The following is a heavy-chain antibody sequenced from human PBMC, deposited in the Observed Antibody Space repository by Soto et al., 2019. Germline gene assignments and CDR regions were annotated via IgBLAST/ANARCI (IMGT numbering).Heavy chain of an antibody. D-gene: IGHD3-10*01. J-gene: IGHJ6*03. Sequence: EVQLLESGGGLVQPGGSLRLSCAASGFSFRSYAMSWVRQAPGKGLEWVSAISGSGGSAYYPDSVKGRFTISRDNSKNTLYLEMNSLRVEDTAVYYCAKGRGGRHSHGRYFYMDVWGKGTTVTVSS. V-gene: IGHV3-23*01. CDR1: GFSFRSYA. CDR2: ISGSGGSA. CDR3: AKGRGGRHSHGRYFYMDV.